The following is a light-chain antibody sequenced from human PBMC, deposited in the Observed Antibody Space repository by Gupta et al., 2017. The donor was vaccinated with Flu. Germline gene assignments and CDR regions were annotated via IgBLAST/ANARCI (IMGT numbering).Light chain of an antibody. Sequence: TWYQQHPDQAPQVISDNTNIRSSGVPARVSGSMFGNKAALTISGAQADDEGYYYCVAGLGNGTMVFGGGTNVTVL. J-gene: IGLJ3*02. CDR2: NTN. V-gene: IGLV8-61*01. CDR3: VAGLGNGTMV.